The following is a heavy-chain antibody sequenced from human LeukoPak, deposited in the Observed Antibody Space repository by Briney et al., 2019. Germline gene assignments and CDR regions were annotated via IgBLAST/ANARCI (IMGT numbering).Heavy chain of an antibody. Sequence: NPSETLSLTCTVSGGSVSGGSYYWSWIRQPPGKGLEWIGYFYYTGSTNYNPSLKSRVTISVDTSKNQFSLRLSSVTAADTAVYYCASGQFLVSNDYWGQGILVAVSS. CDR3: ASGQFLVSNDY. D-gene: IGHD5/OR15-5a*01. J-gene: IGHJ4*02. CDR2: FYYTGST. CDR1: GGSVSGGSYY. V-gene: IGHV4-61*01.